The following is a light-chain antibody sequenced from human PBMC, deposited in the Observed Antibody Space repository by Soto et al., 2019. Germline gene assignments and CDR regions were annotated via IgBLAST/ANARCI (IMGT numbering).Light chain of an antibody. CDR2: GTT. V-gene: IGLV1-40*01. Sequence: QSALTQTPSVSGAPAQRVTISCTGRSSNIGAGYDVHWYQHLPGTAPQLLIYGTTNRPSGVPDRFSGSKSGISASLAITGLQAEDEADYYWHSYDTSLSASVFGAGTKVTVL. J-gene: IGLJ1*01. CDR3: HSYDTSLSASV. CDR1: SSNIGAGYD.